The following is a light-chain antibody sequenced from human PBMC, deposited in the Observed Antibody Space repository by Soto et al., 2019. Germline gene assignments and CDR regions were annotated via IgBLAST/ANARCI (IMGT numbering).Light chain of an antibody. CDR2: ELT. CDR1: NSDIGSHNF. Sequence: SVLTQPASVSGSPGQSITISCTGTNSDIGSHNFVSWYQHHPGKAPKLLIYELTNRPSGVSTRFSGSKSGNTASLTISGLQADDEGHYYCCSYTASTTWVFGGGTKLTVL. V-gene: IGLV2-14*01. J-gene: IGLJ3*02. CDR3: CSYTASTTWV.